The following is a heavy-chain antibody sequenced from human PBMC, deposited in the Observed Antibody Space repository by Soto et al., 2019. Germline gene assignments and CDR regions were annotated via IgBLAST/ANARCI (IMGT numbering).Heavy chain of an antibody. J-gene: IGHJ6*02. CDR2: IWYDGSNK. D-gene: IGHD3-10*01. CDR1: GFTFSSYG. V-gene: IGHV3-33*01. Sequence: GGSLRLSCAASGFTFSSYGMHWVRQAPGKGLEWVAVIWYDGSNKYYADSVKGRFTISRDNSKNTLYLQMNSLRAEDTAVYYCARLARGYGMDVWGQGTTVTVSS. CDR3: ARLARGYGMDV.